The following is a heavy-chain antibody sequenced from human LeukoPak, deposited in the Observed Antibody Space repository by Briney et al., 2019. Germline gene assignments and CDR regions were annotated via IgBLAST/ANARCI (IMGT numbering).Heavy chain of an antibody. CDR1: GFTLNSYE. CDR3: ARGPYSSNWYVDY. CDR2: ISRTGNSI. V-gene: IGHV3-48*03. Sequence: GGSLRLSCAASGFTLNSYEMNWVRLAPGKGLEWISYISRTGNSIYYADSVKGRFTISRDSAKNSLYLQMNSLRAEDTAVYYCARGPYSSNWYVDYWGQGTLVTVAS. J-gene: IGHJ4*02. D-gene: IGHD6-13*01.